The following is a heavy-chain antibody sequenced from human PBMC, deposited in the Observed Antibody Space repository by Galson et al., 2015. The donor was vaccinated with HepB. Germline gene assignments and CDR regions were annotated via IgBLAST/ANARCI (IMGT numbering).Heavy chain of an antibody. CDR2: ISASTAAI. V-gene: IGHV3-48*04. CDR1: GFTFSSYS. J-gene: IGHJ6*02. CDR3: ARDRGGSGSSLSYYYDMDL. D-gene: IGHD3-10*01. Sequence: SLRLSCAASGFTFSSYSMNWVRQAPGEGLEWVSYISASTAAIYYADSVKGRFTISRDNAKNSLYLQMNSLRAEDTAVYYCARDRGGSGSSLSYYYDMDLWGQGTTVTVSS.